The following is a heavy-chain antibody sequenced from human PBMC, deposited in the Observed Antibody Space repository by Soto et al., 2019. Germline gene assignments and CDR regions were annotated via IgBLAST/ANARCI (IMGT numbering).Heavy chain of an antibody. CDR3: ARDQGDGYNNLVNYYFEY. J-gene: IGHJ4*02. CDR1: GGTFSSYA. CDR2: IIPIFGTA. D-gene: IGHD5-12*01. Sequence: SVKVSCKASGGTFSSYAISWVRQAPGQGLEWMGGIIPIFGTANYAQKFQGRVTITADESTSTAYMELSSLRSEDTAVYYCARDQGDGYNNLVNYYFEYWGQGTLVTVSS. V-gene: IGHV1-69*13.